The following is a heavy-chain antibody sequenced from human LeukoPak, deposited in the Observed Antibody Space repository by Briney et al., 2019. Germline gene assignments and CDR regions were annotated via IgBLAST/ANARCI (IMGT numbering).Heavy chain of an antibody. Sequence: GGSLRLSCAASGFTFSSYAMHWVRQAPGKGLEWVADISYDGSNKYYADSVKGRFTISRDNSKNTLYLQMNSLRAEDTAGYYCGRSTFGGVIVIDYFDYWGQGTLVTVSS. V-gene: IGHV3-30*04. J-gene: IGHJ4*02. CDR1: GFTFSSYA. CDR2: ISYDGSNK. D-gene: IGHD3-16*02. CDR3: GRSTFGGVIVIDYFDY.